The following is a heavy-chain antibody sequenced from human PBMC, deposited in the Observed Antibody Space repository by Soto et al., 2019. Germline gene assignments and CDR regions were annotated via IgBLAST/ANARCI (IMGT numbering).Heavy chain of an antibody. CDR2: IVVGSGNT. J-gene: IGHJ6*02. CDR1: GFTFTSSA. D-gene: IGHD3-3*01. V-gene: IGHV1-58*01. Sequence: SVKVSCKASGFTFTSSAVQWVRQARGQRLEWIGWIVVGSGNTNYAQKFQERVTITRDMSTSTAYMELSSLRSEDTAVYYCAASSRITIFGVVTNPPDYYYGMDVWGQGTTVTVSS. CDR3: AASSRITIFGVVTNPPDYYYGMDV.